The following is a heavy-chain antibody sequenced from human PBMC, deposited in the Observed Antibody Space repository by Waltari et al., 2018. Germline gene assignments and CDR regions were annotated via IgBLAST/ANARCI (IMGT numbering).Heavy chain of an antibody. J-gene: IGHJ5*02. D-gene: IGHD2-2*01. CDR3: ARERYCSSTSCSNWFDP. CDR2: INHSGST. V-gene: IGHV4-34*01. Sequence: QVQLQQWGAGLLKPSETLSLTCAVYGGSFSGYYWSWIRQPPGKGMEWIGEINHSGSTNYNPSLKSRVTISVDTSKNQFSLKLSSVTAADTAVYYCARERYCSSTSCSNWFDPWGQGTLVTVSS. CDR1: GGSFSGYY.